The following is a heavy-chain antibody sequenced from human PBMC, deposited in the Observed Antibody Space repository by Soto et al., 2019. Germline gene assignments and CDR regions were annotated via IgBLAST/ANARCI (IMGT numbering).Heavy chain of an antibody. J-gene: IGHJ5*02. CDR2: MNPNRTNT. CDR1: VYTFTTYD. CDR3: VRGGFLSHDHVIIAPATLGFDP. D-gene: IGHD2-2*01. V-gene: IGHV1-8*01. Sequence: GASVTVSCKASVYTFTTYDINWLRQAPGQGLEWMGWMNPNRTNTGYAEKFQGRVTMTRDTSISTAYMELSSLRYDDTAVYYCVRGGFLSHDHVIIAPATLGFDPWGQGTLVTVSS.